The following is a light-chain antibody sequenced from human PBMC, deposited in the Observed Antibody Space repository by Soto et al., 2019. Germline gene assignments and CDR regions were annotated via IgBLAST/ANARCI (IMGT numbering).Light chain of an antibody. V-gene: IGKV1-39*01. J-gene: IGKJ1*01. CDR3: QQSSTTPWT. CDR2: AAS. CDR1: QIINTY. Sequence: LQMTQSPSSLPASVGDRGTITFRASQIINTYLNWYQQQPGKAPKLLISAASSLYSGVPSRFSGSGSGTDFTLTISSLQPEDFATYYCQQSSTTPWTFGQGTKVDNK.